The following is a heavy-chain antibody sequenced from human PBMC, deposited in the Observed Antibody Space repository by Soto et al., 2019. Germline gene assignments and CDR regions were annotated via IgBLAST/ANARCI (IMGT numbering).Heavy chain of an antibody. V-gene: IGHV3-23*01. D-gene: IGHD2-8*01. Sequence: GGSLRLSCAASGFTFSSYAMSWVRQAPGKGLEWVSAISGSGGSTYYADSVKGRFTISRDNSKNTLYLQMNSLRAEDTAVYYCAKSTGDIVLMVYVPYWYFDLWGRGTLVTVSS. CDR1: GFTFSSYA. J-gene: IGHJ2*01. CDR3: AKSTGDIVLMVYVPYWYFDL. CDR2: ISGSGGST.